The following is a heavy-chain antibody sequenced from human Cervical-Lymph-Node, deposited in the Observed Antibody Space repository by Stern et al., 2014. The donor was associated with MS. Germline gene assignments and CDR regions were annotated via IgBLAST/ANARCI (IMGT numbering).Heavy chain of an antibody. J-gene: IGHJ3*02. CDR1: GFTFSNYA. V-gene: IGHV3-30*18. Sequence: VQLEESGGDVVQPGRSLRLSCAASGFTFSNYAMHLVRQAPGKGLEWVAIISNDGSSYHSADSVKGRFTVSRDNSKNTLFLQMNSLRAEDTSVYYCAKDDYGTPFDIWGQGTMVTVSS. CDR3: AKDDYGTPFDI. CDR2: ISNDGSSY. D-gene: IGHD4-17*01.